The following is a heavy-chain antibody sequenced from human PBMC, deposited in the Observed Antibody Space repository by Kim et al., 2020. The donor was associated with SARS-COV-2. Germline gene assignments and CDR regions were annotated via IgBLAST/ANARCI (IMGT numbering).Heavy chain of an antibody. V-gene: IGHV7-4-1*02. CDR3: ATSSGSLLDDAFDI. Sequence: ASVKVSCKASRYTFTSYALNWVRQAPGQGLEWMGWINTNTGNPTYAQGFTGRFVFSLDTSVSTAYLQISSLKAEDTAVYYCATSSGSLLDDAFDIWGQGTVVTVSS. CDR1: RYTFTSYA. D-gene: IGHD1-26*01. CDR2: INTNTGNP. J-gene: IGHJ3*02.